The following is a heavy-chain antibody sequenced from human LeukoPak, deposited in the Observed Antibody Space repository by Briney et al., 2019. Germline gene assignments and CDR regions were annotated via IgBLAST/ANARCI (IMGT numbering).Heavy chain of an antibody. V-gene: IGHV4-59*12. D-gene: IGHD3-22*01. CDR3: AREPGFDSSGYLNWFDP. CDR2: IYYSGST. CDR1: GGSISSYY. Sequence: PSETLSLTCTVSGGSISSYYWSWIRQPPGKGLEWIGYIYYSGSTTYNPSLKSRVTISVDTSKNQFSLKLSSVTAADTAVYYCAREPGFDSSGYLNWFDPWGQGTLVTVSS. J-gene: IGHJ5*02.